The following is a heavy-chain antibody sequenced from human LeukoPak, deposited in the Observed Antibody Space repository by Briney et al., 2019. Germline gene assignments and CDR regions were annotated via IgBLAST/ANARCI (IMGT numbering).Heavy chain of an antibody. CDR2: INHNSGGT. CDR3: ARSLYSSSWYRELDY. J-gene: IGHJ4*02. CDR1: GYTFTGYY. D-gene: IGHD6-13*01. Sequence: GASVKVSCKASGYTFTGYYMHWVRQAPGQGLEWMGWINHNSGGTNYAQKFQGRVTMTRDTSISTAYMELSRLRSDDTAVYYCARSLYSSSWYRELDYWGQGTLVTVSS. V-gene: IGHV1-2*02.